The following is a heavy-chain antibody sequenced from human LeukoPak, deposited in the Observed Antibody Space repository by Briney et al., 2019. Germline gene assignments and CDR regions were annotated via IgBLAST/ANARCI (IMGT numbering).Heavy chain of an antibody. D-gene: IGHD4-23*01. CDR2: INHSGST. CDR3: AYSSGNSFFDY. Sequence: GSLRLSCAASGFTFSSYAMSWIRQPPGKGLEWIGEINHSGSTNYNPSLKSRVTISVDTSKNQFSLKLSSVTAADTAVYYCAYSSGNSFFDYWGQGTLVTVSS. CDR1: GFTFSSYA. V-gene: IGHV4-34*08. J-gene: IGHJ4*02.